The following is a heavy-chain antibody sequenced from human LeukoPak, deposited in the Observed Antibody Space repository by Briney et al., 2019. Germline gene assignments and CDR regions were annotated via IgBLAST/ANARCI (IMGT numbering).Heavy chain of an antibody. D-gene: IGHD2-2*01. Sequence: SETLSLTCTVSGDSIRSYYWNWFRQPAGMGLEWVGRIHTSGSTNYNSSLKSRVIISVDTSKNQFSLKLSSVTAADTAVYYCARDCSSAGCYSPSLDVWGQGTTVTVSS. CDR2: IHTSGST. V-gene: IGHV4-4*07. J-gene: IGHJ6*02. CDR1: GDSIRSYY. CDR3: ARDCSSAGCYSPSLDV.